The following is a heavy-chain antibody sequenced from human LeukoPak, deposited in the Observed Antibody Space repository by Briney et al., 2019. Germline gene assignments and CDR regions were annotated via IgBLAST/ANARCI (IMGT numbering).Heavy chain of an antibody. CDR3: VRQWLIPQFDY. CDR2: ISSSGSTI. J-gene: IGHJ4*02. Sequence: GGSLRLSCAASGFTFSSYSMNWVRQAPGKGLEWVSYISSSGSTIYYADSVKGRFTISRDNSKDMLYLQMNSLRAEDTGLYYCVRQWLIPQFDYWGQGTLVTVSS. CDR1: GFTFSSYS. V-gene: IGHV3-48*01. D-gene: IGHD6-19*01.